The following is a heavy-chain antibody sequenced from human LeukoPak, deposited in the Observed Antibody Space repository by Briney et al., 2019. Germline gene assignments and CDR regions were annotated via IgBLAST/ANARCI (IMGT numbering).Heavy chain of an antibody. CDR1: GGSISSGGYY. CDR3: ARAKWGRFKGQYNWFDP. CDR2: IYYSGST. J-gene: IGHJ5*02. D-gene: IGHD7-27*01. Sequence: SETLSLTCTVSGGSISSGGYYWSWIRQHPGKGLEWIGYIYYSGSTYYNPSLKSRVTISVDTSKNQFSLKLSSVTAADTAGYYCARAKWGRFKGQYNWFDPWGQGTLVTVSS. V-gene: IGHV4-31*03.